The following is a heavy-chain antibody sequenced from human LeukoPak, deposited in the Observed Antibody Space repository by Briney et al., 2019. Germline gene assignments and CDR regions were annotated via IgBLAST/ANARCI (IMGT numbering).Heavy chain of an antibody. CDR2: MNPNSGTT. Sequence: ASVKVSCKASGYTFTSYDINWVRQATGQGLEWMGWMNPNSGTTGYAQKFQGRVTMTRNTSMSTAYMELSSLRSEDTAVYYCATRLVQGADYWGQGTLVTVSS. D-gene: IGHD3-10*01. V-gene: IGHV1-8*01. CDR1: GYTFTSYD. CDR3: ATRLVQGADY. J-gene: IGHJ4*02.